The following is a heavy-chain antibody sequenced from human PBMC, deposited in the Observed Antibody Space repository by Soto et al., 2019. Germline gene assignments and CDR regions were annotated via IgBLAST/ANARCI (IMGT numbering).Heavy chain of an antibody. CDR3: ARWNYDTSGYYKGDLDY. D-gene: IGHD3-22*01. CDR2: ISSGSTPI. CDR1: GFTFSAHS. Sequence: GGSLRLSCAASGFTFSAHSMDWVRQAPGKGLEWVSYISSGSTPIYYADSVRGRFTISRDNAKNSLYLQMNSLRAEDTAVYYCARWNYDTSGYYKGDLDYWGQGTLVT. V-gene: IGHV3-48*01. J-gene: IGHJ4*02.